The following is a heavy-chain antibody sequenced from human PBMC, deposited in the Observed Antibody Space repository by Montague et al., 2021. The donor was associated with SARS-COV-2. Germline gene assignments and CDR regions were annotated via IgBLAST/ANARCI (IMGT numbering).Heavy chain of an antibody. V-gene: IGHV4-59*13. CDR3: AGAGGGSSYNYYGLDV. CDR2: VYYTGGT. Sequence: SETLSLTCSVSGGSINSFYWNWIRQSPGKGLEWIGYVYYTGGTNYNPSLKSRATISADTSKNQFSLTVGSVTAADTAVYYCAGAGGGSSYNYYGLDVWGQGATVTVSS. CDR1: GGSINSFY. D-gene: IGHD3-10*01. J-gene: IGHJ6*01.